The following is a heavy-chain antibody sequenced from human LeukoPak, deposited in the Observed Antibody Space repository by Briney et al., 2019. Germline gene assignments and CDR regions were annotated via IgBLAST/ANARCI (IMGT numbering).Heavy chain of an antibody. Sequence: PGGSLRLSCAASGFTFSSYGMHWVRQAPGKGLEWVAVIWYDGSNKYYADSVKGRFTISRDNSKNTLYLQMNSLRAEDTAVYYCAKDVGVGSSGYYGLDYWGQGTLVTVSS. CDR3: AKDVGVGSSGYYGLDY. J-gene: IGHJ4*02. CDR1: GFTFSSYG. CDR2: IWYDGSNK. D-gene: IGHD3-22*01. V-gene: IGHV3-33*06.